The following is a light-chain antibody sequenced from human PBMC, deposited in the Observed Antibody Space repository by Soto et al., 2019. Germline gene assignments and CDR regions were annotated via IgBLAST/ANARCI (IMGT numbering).Light chain of an antibody. CDR1: QSVSSY. CDR2: DAS. V-gene: IGKV3-11*01. Sequence: EIVFTQSPATLSLSPGERATLSCRASQSVSSYLAWYQQKPGQAPRLLIYDASNRATGIPARFSGSGSGTEFTLTISSLEPEDFAVYYCQQRSYWLTFGGGTKVDIK. CDR3: QQRSYWLT. J-gene: IGKJ4*01.